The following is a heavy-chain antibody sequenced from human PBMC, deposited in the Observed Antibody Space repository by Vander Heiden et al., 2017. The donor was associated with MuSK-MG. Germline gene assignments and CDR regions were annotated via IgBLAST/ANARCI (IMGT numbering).Heavy chain of an antibody. D-gene: IGHD6-19*01. Sequence: SLLCAASRFTFSHYAMNWVRQAPGKGLEWISYISGSRRTIYYADSVKGRFAISRDNAENSVHLQMNSLRAEDTAVYYCAKSEEVAGAVEYWGQGTLVTVSS. V-gene: IGHV3-48*04. J-gene: IGHJ4*02. CDR2: ISGSRRTI. CDR3: AKSEEVAGAVEY. CDR1: RFTFSHYA.